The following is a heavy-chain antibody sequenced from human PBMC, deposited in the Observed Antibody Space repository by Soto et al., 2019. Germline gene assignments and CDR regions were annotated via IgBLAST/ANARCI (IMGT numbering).Heavy chain of an antibody. Sequence: QLQLQESGSGLVKPSQTLSLTCAVSGGSISSGGYSWSWIRQPPGKGLEWIGYIYHSGSTYYNPSLKSRVTISVDRSKNQFSLKLSSVTAAATAVYYCARVIDRYYFDYWGQGTLVTVSS. D-gene: IGHD3-22*01. V-gene: IGHV4-30-2*01. CDR2: IYHSGST. CDR3: ARVIDRYYFDY. CDR1: GGSISSGGYS. J-gene: IGHJ4*02.